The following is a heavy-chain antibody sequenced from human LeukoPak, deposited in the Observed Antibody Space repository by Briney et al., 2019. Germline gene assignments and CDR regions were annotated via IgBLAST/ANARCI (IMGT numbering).Heavy chain of an antibody. CDR1: GFTCSSYA. Sequence: GGSLRRSCAASGFTCSSYAMHWVRQAQGKGLEGVAVISYDGSNKYYADSVKGRFTISRDKSKNTLNLQMNSLRAEDTAVYYCARDRPLLSAFDYWGQGTLVTVSS. CDR3: ARDRPLLSAFDY. D-gene: IGHD2-15*01. CDR2: ISYDGSNK. V-gene: IGHV3-30*04. J-gene: IGHJ4*02.